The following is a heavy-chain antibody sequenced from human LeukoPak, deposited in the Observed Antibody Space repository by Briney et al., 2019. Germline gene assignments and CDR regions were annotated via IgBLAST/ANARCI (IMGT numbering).Heavy chain of an antibody. CDR3: AKDRYSGLNTIDY. CDR1: XFTFSTYG. Sequence: GGSLRLSCAASXFTFSTYGMHWVRQAPGKGLEWVAVISYDGSYKFYADSVKGRFTISRDNSKSTLYLQMNSLRAEDTAVYYCAKDRYSGLNTIDYWGQGTLVTVSS. D-gene: IGHD6-13*01. CDR2: ISYDGSYK. V-gene: IGHV3-30*18. J-gene: IGHJ4*02.